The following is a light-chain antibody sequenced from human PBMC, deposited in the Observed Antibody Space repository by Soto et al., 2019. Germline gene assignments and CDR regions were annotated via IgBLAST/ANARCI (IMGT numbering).Light chain of an antibody. Sequence: AIQLTQSPSSLSASVGDRVTITCRASQGISNYLAWYQQKPGKAPKLLIYDASTLESGVPSRFSGRGSGTEFTLTISSLQPDDFATYYCQQYNSYWTFGQGTKVDIK. CDR1: QGISNY. V-gene: IGKV1-13*02. CDR3: QQYNSYWT. J-gene: IGKJ1*01. CDR2: DAS.